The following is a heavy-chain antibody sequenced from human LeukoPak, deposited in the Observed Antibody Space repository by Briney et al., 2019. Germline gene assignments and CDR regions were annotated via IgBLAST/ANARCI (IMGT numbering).Heavy chain of an antibody. CDR2: IYYSGST. Sequence: SETLSLTCTVSGGSISSYYWSWIRQPPGKGLEWIGYIYYSGSTNYNPSLKSRVTISVDTSKNQFSLKLSSVTAADTAVYYCARETARTSWFDPWGQGTLVTVSS. CDR1: GGSISSYY. V-gene: IGHV4-59*01. CDR3: ARETARTSWFDP. D-gene: IGHD3/OR15-3a*01. J-gene: IGHJ5*02.